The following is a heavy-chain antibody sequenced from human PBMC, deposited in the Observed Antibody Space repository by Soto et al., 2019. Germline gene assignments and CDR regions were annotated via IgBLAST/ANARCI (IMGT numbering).Heavy chain of an antibody. D-gene: IGHD1-26*01. J-gene: IGHJ4*02. CDR2: ISWKDEK. CDR3: AHRYGGNYYRWYVDS. CDR1: GFSLSTSGAG. Sequence: QITLKESGPTLVKPTQTLTVTCTFSGFSLSTSGAGVGWIRQSPGKAPEWLALISWKDEKRYNPGLKSRLTITTDTSKIQVVLTMTDLDPVDTSTYFCAHRYGGNYYRWYVDSWGQGTLVTVSS. V-gene: IGHV2-5*01.